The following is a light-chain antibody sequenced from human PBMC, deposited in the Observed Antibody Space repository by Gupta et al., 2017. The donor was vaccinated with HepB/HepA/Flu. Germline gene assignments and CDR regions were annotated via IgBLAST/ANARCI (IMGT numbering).Light chain of an antibody. V-gene: IGLV6-57*01. J-gene: IGLJ3*02. Sequence: NFMLTQPYSVSGSPGKTVTISCTRSSGNIASNYVQWYQHRPGSSHTTVIYEDHKTPSGVPDRFSCSIDSSSNSAFLTISGLMTEDEADYCCQCFDANNLLLVYGGGTKLTVL. CDR1: SGNIASNY. CDR3: QCFDANNLLLV. CDR2: EDH.